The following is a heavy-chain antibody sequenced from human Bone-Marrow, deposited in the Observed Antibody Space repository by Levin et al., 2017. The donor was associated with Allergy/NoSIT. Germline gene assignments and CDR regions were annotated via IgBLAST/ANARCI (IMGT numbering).Heavy chain of an antibody. J-gene: IGHJ5*02. D-gene: IGHD6-13*01. CDR3: AKCPSGRVAAADIWFDP. V-gene: IGHV1-69*01. CDR2: IIPIFGTA. Sequence: KISCKASGGTFSSYAISWVRQAPGQGLEWMGGIIPIFGTANYAQKFQGRVTITADESTSTAYMELSSLRSEDTAVYYCAKCPSGRVAAADIWFDPWGQGTLVTVSS. CDR1: GGTFSSYA.